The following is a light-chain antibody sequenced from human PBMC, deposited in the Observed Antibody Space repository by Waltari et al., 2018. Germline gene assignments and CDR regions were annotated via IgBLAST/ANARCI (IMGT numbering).Light chain of an antibody. CDR3: HQYNTWPPAT. CDR1: RSVGVN. Sequence: VLTQSPATLYVSPGDTATLSCRASRSVGVNLAWYQQKPGQAPRLPIYDASKWATGIPARFSAAGSGTEFTLTIISLQSEDSAIYYCHQYNTWPPATFGQGTKLDI. CDR2: DAS. V-gene: IGKV3-15*01. J-gene: IGKJ2*01.